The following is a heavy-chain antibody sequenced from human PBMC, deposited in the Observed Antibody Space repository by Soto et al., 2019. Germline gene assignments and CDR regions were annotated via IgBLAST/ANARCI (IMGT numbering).Heavy chain of an antibody. V-gene: IGHV3-9*01. CDR1: GFTFDDYA. J-gene: IGHJ6*02. CDR2: ISWNSGSI. D-gene: IGHD3-10*01. CDR3: AKDMAGYYGSGSYSYGMDV. Sequence: HPGGSLRLSCAASGFTFDDYAMHWVRQAPGEGLEWVSGISWNSGSIGYADSVKGRFTISRDNAKNSLYLQMNSLRAEDTALYYCAKDMAGYYGSGSYSYGMDVWGQGTTVTVSS.